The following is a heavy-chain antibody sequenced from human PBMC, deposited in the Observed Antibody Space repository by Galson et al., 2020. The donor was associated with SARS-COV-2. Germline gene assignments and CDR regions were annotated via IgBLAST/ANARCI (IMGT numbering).Heavy chain of an antibody. CDR2: IGDYGNT. J-gene: IGHJ5*02. Sequence: GGSMRLSCRTSGFSFSKYVMTWVRQAPGKGLEWVSSIGDYGNTYYSDSVKGRLTISRDDSKNTLYLQLASLRAEDTAIYYCAKLRTGALTLAWGQGTLVTVSS. CDR1: GFSFSKYV. V-gene: IGHV3-23*01. D-gene: IGHD3-10*01. CDR3: AKLRTGALTLA.